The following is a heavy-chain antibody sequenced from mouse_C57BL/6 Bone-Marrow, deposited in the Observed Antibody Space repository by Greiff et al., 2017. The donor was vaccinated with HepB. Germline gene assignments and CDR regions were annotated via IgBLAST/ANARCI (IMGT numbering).Heavy chain of an antibody. Sequence: VQLKQSGPELVKPGASVKMSCKASGYTFTDYNMHWVKQSHGKSLEWIGYINPNNGGTSYTQKFKGKATVTVNKSSSPAYMELRSLTSEDSAVYYCARNYYARDYWGQGTTLTVSS. CDR3: ARNYYARDY. J-gene: IGHJ2*01. D-gene: IGHD1-1*01. V-gene: IGHV1-22*01. CDR2: INPNNGGT. CDR1: GYTFTDYN.